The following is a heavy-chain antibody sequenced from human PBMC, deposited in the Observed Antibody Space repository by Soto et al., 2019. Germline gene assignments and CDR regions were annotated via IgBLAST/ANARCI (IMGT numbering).Heavy chain of an antibody. Sequence: SGGSLRLSCTASGFTFSVFDMHWVRQAPGKGLEWLALMSYDGNTIYYADSVKGRFTVSRDNSRNTLYLQMNSLRTEDTAVYYCATKIVAAKSDYWGQGTLVTVSS. CDR3: ATKIVAAKSDY. V-gene: IGHV3-30*03. CDR1: GFTFSVFD. CDR2: MSYDGNTI. D-gene: IGHD2-15*01. J-gene: IGHJ4*02.